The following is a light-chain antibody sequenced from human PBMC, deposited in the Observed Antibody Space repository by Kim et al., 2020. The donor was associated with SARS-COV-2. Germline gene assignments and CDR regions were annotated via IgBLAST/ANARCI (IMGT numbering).Light chain of an antibody. CDR3: QQSYNPPHT. CDR2: AAP. CDR1: RRISSY. Sequence: SACRGHSLHISSRARRRISSYFLWSPQKPGNAPNLLIYAAPILQSGVPSVFRRSSSETDFTLNIRSLQPEDFAIYYSQQSYNPPHTFGQGP. J-gene: IGKJ2*01. V-gene: IGKV1-39*01.